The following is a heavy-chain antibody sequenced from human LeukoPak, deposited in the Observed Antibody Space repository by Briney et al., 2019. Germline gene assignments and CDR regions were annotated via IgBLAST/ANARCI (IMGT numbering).Heavy chain of an antibody. CDR1: AYTFTGYY. CDR3: ARSPHILTGENVDY. D-gene: IGHD3-9*01. V-gene: IGHV1-2*02. J-gene: IGHJ4*02. Sequence: ASVKVSCKASAYTFTGYYMHWVRQAPGQGLEWMGWINLKSGGTNYAQKFQGRVTMTRDTSISTAYMELSRLRSDDTAVYYCARSPHILTGENVDYWGQGTLVTVSS. CDR2: INLKSGGT.